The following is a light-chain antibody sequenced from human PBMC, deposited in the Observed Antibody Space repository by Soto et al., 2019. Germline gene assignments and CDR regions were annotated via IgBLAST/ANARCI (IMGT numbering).Light chain of an antibody. CDR2: DAS. J-gene: IGKJ5*01. V-gene: IGKV3-11*01. CDR3: QQRSNWPTIT. CDR1: QSVGSY. Sequence: EIVLTQSPATLSLSPGERATLSCRASQSVGSYLAWYQQKPGQAPRPLIYDASNRATGIPARFSGSGSGTDFTLTISSLEPEDFAVNYCQQRSNWPTITFGQGTRLEIK.